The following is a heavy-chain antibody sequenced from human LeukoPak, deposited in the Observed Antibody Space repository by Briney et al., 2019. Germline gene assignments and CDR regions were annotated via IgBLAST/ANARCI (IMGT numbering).Heavy chain of an antibody. J-gene: IGHJ6*03. D-gene: IGHD3-9*01. Sequence: PGGSLRLSCAAPGFTFSSYEMNWVRQAPGKGLEWVSYISSSGSTIYYADSVKGRFTISRDNAKNSLYLQMNSLRAEDTAVYYCARYGRYFDWLLYTPSHMDVWGKGATVTTSS. V-gene: IGHV3-48*03. CDR3: ARYGRYFDWLLYTPSHMDV. CDR1: GFTFSSYE. CDR2: ISSSGSTI.